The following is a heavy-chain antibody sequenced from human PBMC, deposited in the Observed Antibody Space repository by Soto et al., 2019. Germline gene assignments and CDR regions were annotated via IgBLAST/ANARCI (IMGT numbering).Heavy chain of an antibody. J-gene: IGHJ4*02. CDR3: AIEPDHSSSSGDY. CDR2: IYYSGST. CDR1: GGSISSSSYY. V-gene: IGHV4-39*01. D-gene: IGHD6-6*01. Sequence: SETLSLTCTVSGGSISSSSYYWGWIRQPPGKGLEWIGSIYYSGSTYYNPSLKSRVTISVDTSKNQFSLKLSSVTAADTAVYYCAIEPDHSSSSGDYWGQGTLVTVSS.